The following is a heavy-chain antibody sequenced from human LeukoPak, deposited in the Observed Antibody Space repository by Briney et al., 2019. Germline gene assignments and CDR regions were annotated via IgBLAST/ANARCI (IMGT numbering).Heavy chain of an antibody. J-gene: IGHJ6*03. V-gene: IGHV5-51*01. CDR1: GYSFTSYW. CDR2: IYPGDSDT. CDR3: ARLGYSLFENYYMDV. D-gene: IGHD5-18*01. Sequence: GESLKISCKGSGYSFTSYWIGWVRQMPGKGLEWMGIIYPGDSDTRYSPSFQGQVTISADKSISTAYLQWSSLKASDTAMYYCARLGYSLFENYYMDVWGKGTTVTVSS.